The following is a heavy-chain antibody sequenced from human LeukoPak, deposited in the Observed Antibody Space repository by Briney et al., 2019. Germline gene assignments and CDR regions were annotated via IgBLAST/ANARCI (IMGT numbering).Heavy chain of an antibody. D-gene: IGHD3-10*01. J-gene: IGHJ4*02. CDR1: GFTFSSYW. CDR2: INSDGSST. V-gene: IGHV3-74*01. CDR3: ARGEYYYGSGSYFTYFDY. Sequence: GGSLRLSCAASGFTFSSYWMHWVRQAPGKGLVWVSRINSDGSSTSYADSVKGRFTISRDNAKNTLYLQMNSLRAEDTAVYYCARGEYYYGSGSYFTYFDYWGQGTLVTVSS.